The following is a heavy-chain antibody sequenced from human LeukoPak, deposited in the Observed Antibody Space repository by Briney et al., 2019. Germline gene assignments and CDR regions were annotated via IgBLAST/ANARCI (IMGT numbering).Heavy chain of an antibody. J-gene: IGHJ6*03. V-gene: IGHV3-21*01. CDR1: GFTFSSYS. D-gene: IGHD4-23*01. CDR2: ISSSSSYI. CDR3: ARDGNGDYYYYMDV. Sequence: GGSLRLSCAASGFTFSSYSMNWVRQAPGKGLEWVSSISSSSSYIYYADSVKGRFTISRDNAKNSLYLQMNSQRAEDTAVYYCARDGNGDYYYYMDVWGKGTTVTVSS.